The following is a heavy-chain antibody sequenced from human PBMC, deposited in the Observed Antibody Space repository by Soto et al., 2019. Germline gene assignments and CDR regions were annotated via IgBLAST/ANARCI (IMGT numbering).Heavy chain of an antibody. D-gene: IGHD3-3*01. J-gene: IGHJ6*02. Sequence: QVQVVQSGDEVKETGASVRVSCKTSGYSFTAYGISWGRQAPGQVLERMGWISCYNGKTKYAQKGQGRGTMTTDTSTSTAYMEVRSLRSDDTAIYYCARDAPPPELRFLEWHNYDYNGMDVWGQGTTVTVSS. V-gene: IGHV1-18*01. CDR3: ARDAPPPELRFLEWHNYDYNGMDV. CDR1: GYSFTAYG. CDR2: ISCYNGKT.